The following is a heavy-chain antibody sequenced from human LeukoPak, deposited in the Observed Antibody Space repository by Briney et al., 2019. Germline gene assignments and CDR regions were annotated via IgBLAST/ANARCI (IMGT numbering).Heavy chain of an antibody. Sequence: GGSLRLSCAASGFTFDDYVMNWVRQAPGKGLEWVSSISSSSSYIYYADSVKGRFTISRDNAKNSLYLQMNSLRAEDTAVYYCARVVEEGDSYYYYGMDVWGQGTTVTVSS. CDR1: GFTFDDYV. D-gene: IGHD2-2*01. V-gene: IGHV3-21*01. CDR3: ARVVEEGDSYYYYGMDV. J-gene: IGHJ6*02. CDR2: ISSSSSYI.